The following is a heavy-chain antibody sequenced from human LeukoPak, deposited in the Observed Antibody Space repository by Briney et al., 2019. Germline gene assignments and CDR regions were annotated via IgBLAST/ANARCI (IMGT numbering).Heavy chain of an antibody. CDR3: ARGSLRFLEWSADY. CDR2: ISADNGNT. J-gene: IGHJ4*02. D-gene: IGHD3-3*01. V-gene: IGHV1-18*01. CDR1: GYTFTTYG. Sequence: ASVKVSCKASGYTFTTYGISWVRQAPRQGLEWMGWISADNGNTNYAQKFQGIIIMTTDTSTSTAFMEMKSLKSDDTAVYYCARGSLRFLEWSADYWGQGTLVTVSS.